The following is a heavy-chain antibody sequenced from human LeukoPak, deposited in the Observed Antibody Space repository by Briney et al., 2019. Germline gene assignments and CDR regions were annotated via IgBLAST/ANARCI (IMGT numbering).Heavy chain of an antibody. CDR3: ARGSDDGENWFDP. CDR1: GYTFTGYY. Sequence: ASVKVSCKASGYTFTGYYMQWVRQAPGQGLEWMGRITPKSGGTNYAQKLQGRVTMTRDTSISTAYMELSGLRSDDAAVYYCARGSDDGENWFDPWGQGTLVTVSS. V-gene: IGHV1-2*06. CDR2: ITPKSGGT. J-gene: IGHJ5*02. D-gene: IGHD3-10*01.